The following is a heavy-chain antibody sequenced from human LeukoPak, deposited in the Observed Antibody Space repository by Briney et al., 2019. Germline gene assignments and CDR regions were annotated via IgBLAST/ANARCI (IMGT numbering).Heavy chain of an antibody. D-gene: IGHD6-13*01. CDR1: GDSISSYY. J-gene: IGHJ4*02. CDR3: ATGYSSTWYYFDY. CDR2: IYHSGST. V-gene: IGHV4-59*01. Sequence: SETLSLTCTVSGDSISSYYWSWIRQPPGKGLEWIGYIYHSGSTNYNPSLKSRVTISADTSKDQFSLKLASVTAADAAVYYCATGYSSTWYYFDYWGQGTLVTVSS.